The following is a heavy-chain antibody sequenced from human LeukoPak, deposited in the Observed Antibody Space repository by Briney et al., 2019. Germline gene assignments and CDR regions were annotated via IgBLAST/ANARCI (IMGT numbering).Heavy chain of an antibody. CDR2: ISSSSSYI. J-gene: IGHJ4*02. D-gene: IGHD3-22*01. V-gene: IGHV3-21*01. Sequence: GGSLRLSCAASGFTFSSYSMNWVRQAPGKGLEWVSSISSSSSYIYYADSVKGRFTISRDNAKNSLYLQMNSLRAEDTAVYYCARNNYYDSSGYYTLFDYWGQGTLVTVSS. CDR3: ARNNYYDSSGYYTLFDY. CDR1: GFTFSSYS.